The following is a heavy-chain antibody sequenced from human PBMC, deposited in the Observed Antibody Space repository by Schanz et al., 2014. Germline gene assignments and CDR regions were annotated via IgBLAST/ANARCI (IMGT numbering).Heavy chain of an antibody. V-gene: IGHV3-30*18. CDR3: AKDSTRIDIVLVPTAIDY. Sequence: ADLVESGGGLIQRGESLRLSCSASGFSFSRYSMNWVLQAPGKGLEWVAAMSYDGSIKYYGDSVKGRFTISRDNSKNTLYLHMNTLRAEDTAVYYCAKDSTRIDIVLVPTAIDYWGQGTLVTVSS. D-gene: IGHD2-2*01. J-gene: IGHJ4*02. CDR1: GFSFSRYS. CDR2: MSYDGSIK.